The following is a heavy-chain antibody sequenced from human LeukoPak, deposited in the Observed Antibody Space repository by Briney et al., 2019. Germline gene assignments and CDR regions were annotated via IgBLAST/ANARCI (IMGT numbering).Heavy chain of an antibody. CDR1: GFTFSSYA. D-gene: IGHD6-19*01. V-gene: IGHV3-23*01. CDR3: VKDGGIAVVGT. J-gene: IGHJ4*02. Sequence: GGSLRLSCAASGFTFSSYAMSWVRQAPGKGLEWVSAISGSGGSTYYADSVKGRFTISRDNSKNTLYLQMNSLGAEDTAVYYCVKDGGIAVVGTWGQGTLVTVSS. CDR2: ISGSGGST.